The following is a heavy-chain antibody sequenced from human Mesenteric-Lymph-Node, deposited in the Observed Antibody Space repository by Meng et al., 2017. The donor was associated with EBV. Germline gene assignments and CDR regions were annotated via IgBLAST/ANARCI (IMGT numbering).Heavy chain of an antibody. Sequence: QVELVQFGAEVKKPGASVKVSCKASGYTFTSFDINWVLQATGQGLEWMGWMNPNSGYTASAQKFQGRVTMTRSTSISTAYMELSSLRSEDTAVYYCARGGNSGYLEHIDYWGQGTLVTVSS. J-gene: IGHJ4*02. CDR2: MNPNSGYT. CDR3: ARGGNSGYLEHIDY. D-gene: IGHD5-12*01. V-gene: IGHV1-8*01. CDR1: GYTFTSFD.